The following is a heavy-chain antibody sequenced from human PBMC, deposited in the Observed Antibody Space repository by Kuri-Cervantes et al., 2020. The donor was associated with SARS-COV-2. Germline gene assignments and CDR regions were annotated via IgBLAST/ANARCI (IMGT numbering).Heavy chain of an antibody. CDR1: GGTFSSYA. Sequence: SVKVSCKASGGTFSSYAISWVRQAPGQGLEWMGGIIPIFGTANYAQKFQGRVTITADESTSTAYMELSSLRSDDTAFYYCATKDYYGNSGYNYWGQGTLVTGSS. D-gene: IGHD3-22*01. V-gene: IGHV1-69*13. CDR2: IIPIFGTA. CDR3: ATKDYYGNSGYNY. J-gene: IGHJ4*02.